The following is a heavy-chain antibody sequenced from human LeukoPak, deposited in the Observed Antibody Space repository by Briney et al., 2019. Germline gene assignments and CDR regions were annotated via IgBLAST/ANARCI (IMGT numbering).Heavy chain of an antibody. CDR2: ISWDGGST. D-gene: IGHD6-13*01. CDR3: ARDGPIAAAGL. V-gene: IGHV3-43D*04. CDR1: GFTFDDYA. J-gene: IGHJ3*01. Sequence: PGGSLRLSCAASGFTFDDYAMHWVRQAPGKGLEWVSLISWDGGSTYYADSVKGRFTISRDNSKNTLYLQMNSLRAEDTAVYYCARDGPIAAAGLWGQGTMVTVSS.